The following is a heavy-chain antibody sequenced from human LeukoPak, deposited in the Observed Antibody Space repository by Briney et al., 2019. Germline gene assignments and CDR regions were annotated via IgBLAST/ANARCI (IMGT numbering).Heavy chain of an antibody. CDR3: GRSKGWFDP. CDR2: IIPIFGTA. Sequence: GASVKVSCKASGYTFTSYGISWVRQAPGQGLEWMGGIIPIFGTANYAQKLQGRVTMTTDTSTSTAYMELRSLRSDDTAVYYCGRSKGWFDPWGQGTLVTVSS. J-gene: IGHJ5*02. D-gene: IGHD4-11*01. CDR1: GYTFTSYG. V-gene: IGHV1-18*01.